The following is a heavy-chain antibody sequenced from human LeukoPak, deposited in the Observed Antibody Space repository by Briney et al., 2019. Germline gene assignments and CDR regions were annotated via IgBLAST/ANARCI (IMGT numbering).Heavy chain of an antibody. CDR1: GFTISSYW. CDR3: ARGSHTTMIVVVITEY. J-gene: IGHJ4*02. CDR2: INSDGSST. D-gene: IGHD3-22*01. Sequence: PGGSLRLSCAASGFTISSYWMHWVRQAPGKGLVWVSRINSDGSSTSYADSVKGRFTISRDNAKNTLYLQMNSLRAEDTAVYYCARGSHTTMIVVVITEYWGQGTLVTVSS. V-gene: IGHV3-74*01.